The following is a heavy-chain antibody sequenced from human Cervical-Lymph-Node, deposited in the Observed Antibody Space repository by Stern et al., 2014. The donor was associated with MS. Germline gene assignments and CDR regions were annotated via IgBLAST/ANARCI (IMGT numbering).Heavy chain of an antibody. CDR2: ISYDGDNK. V-gene: IGHV3-30*18. J-gene: IGHJ4*02. CDR1: GFSFSSYG. Sequence: VHLVESGGGVVQPGGSLRLSCAASGFSFSSYGMHWVRQAPGRGLDWVALISYDGDNKYYADSVKGRFTISRVNSKDTLYLQMNSLRAEDTAVYYCAKDLNAHSSSWPSDYWGQGTLVTVSS. CDR3: AKDLNAHSSSWPSDY. D-gene: IGHD6-13*01.